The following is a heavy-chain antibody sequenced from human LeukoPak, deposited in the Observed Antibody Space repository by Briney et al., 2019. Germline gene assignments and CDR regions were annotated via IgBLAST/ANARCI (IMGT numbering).Heavy chain of an antibody. D-gene: IGHD6-19*01. CDR3: ARSVNSSGSGGDY. Sequence: ASVMVSCKASGYTFTGYYMHWVRQAPGQGLEWMGWINPNSGGTNYAQKFQGRVTMTRDTSISTAYMELSRLRSDDTAVYYCARSVNSSGSGGDYWGQGTLVTVSS. CDR2: INPNSGGT. J-gene: IGHJ4*02. V-gene: IGHV1-2*02. CDR1: GYTFTGYY.